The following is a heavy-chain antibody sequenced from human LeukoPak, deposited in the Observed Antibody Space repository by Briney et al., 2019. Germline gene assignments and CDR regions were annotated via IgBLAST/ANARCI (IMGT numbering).Heavy chain of an antibody. V-gene: IGHV3-21*01. D-gene: IGHD3-22*01. CDR3: AKDGNWALYDSSGYYGY. J-gene: IGHJ4*02. Sequence: GGSLRLSCAASGFTFSSYSMNWVRQAPGKGLEWVSSISSSSSYIYYADSVKGRFTISRDNAKNSLYLQMNSLRAEDTAVYYCAKDGNWALYDSSGYYGYWGQGTLVTVSS. CDR2: ISSSSSYI. CDR1: GFTFSSYS.